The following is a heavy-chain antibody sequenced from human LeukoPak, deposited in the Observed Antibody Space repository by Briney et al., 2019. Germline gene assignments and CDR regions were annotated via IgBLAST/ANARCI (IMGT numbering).Heavy chain of an antibody. D-gene: IGHD6-6*01. J-gene: IGHJ6*03. CDR3: ARGRGGSSNDYYYYMDV. CDR2: MTPNSGNT. CDR1: GYTFTSYD. V-gene: IGHV1-8*03. Sequence: ASVKVSCKASGYTFTSYDINWVRQATGQGLEWMGWMTPNSGNTGYAQQFQGRVTITRNTSISTAYMELSSLRSEDTAVYYCARGRGGSSNDYYYYMDVWGKGTTVTVSS.